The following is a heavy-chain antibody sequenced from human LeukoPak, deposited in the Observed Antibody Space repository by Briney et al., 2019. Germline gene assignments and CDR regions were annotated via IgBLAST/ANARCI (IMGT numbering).Heavy chain of an antibody. CDR1: GGSISSYY. V-gene: IGHV4-4*07. D-gene: IGHD2-2*01. CDR3: ARGQYHLLYWYFDL. J-gene: IGHJ2*01. Sequence: PSETLSLTCTLSGGSISSYYWNWIRQPAGKGLEWIGRIYSSGSTNYNPSLKSRVTMSVDTSKNQFSLKLSSVTAADTAVYYCARGQYHLLYWYFDLWGRGTLVTVSS. CDR2: IYSSGST.